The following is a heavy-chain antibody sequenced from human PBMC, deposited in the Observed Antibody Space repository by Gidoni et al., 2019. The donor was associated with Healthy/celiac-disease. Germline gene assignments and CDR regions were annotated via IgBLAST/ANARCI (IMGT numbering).Heavy chain of an antibody. CDR3: ARNEKAYQLPIYWYKYAFDI. D-gene: IGHD2-2*01. J-gene: IGHJ3*02. CDR1: GGTFSSYA. Sequence: QVQLVQSGAEVKKPGSSVKVSCKASGGTFSSYAISWVRQAPGQGLEWMGGIIPIFGTANYEQKFQGRVTITADESTSTAYMGLSSLRSEDTAVYYCARNEKAYQLPIYWYKYAFDIWGQGTMVTVSS. V-gene: IGHV1-69*01. CDR2: IIPIFGTA.